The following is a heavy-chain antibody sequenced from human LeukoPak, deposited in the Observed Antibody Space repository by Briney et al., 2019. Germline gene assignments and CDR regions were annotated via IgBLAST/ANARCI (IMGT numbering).Heavy chain of an antibody. CDR1: DDTISDYY. CDR2: NRYGGTT. Sequence: PSETLSLTCSVSDDTISDYYWCWIRQPPGRGLEWIGYNRYGGTTSQNPSLKSRVTMSVDTSKNRLSMRLTSVTAADTAVYYCARGSGILAWNLQHWGRGTLVSVSS. V-gene: IGHV4-59*01. D-gene: IGHD1-1*01. J-gene: IGHJ1*01. CDR3: ARGSGILAWNLQH.